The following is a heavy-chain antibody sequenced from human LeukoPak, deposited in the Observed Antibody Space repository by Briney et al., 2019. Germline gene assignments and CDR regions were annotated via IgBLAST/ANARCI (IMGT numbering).Heavy chain of an antibody. V-gene: IGHV3-23*01. CDR2: ISGSGGST. CDR3: AKIAVQSDFYY. D-gene: IGHD6-19*01. CDR1: GFTFSSYA. Sequence: PGGSLRLSCAASGFTFSSYAMSWVRQAPGKGLEWVSAISGSGGSTSYADSVKGRFTISRDNSTTTLYLKMNSWGAEDTAVYDFAKIAVQSDFYYWGEGTLVTVS. J-gene: IGHJ4*02.